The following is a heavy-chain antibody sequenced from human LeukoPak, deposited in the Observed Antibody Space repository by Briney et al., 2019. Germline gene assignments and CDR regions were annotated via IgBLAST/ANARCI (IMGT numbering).Heavy chain of an antibody. V-gene: IGHV3-49*04. J-gene: IGHJ4*02. Sequence: PGQSLRLSCRTSGFTFDDFAMIWVRQPAGKGLEWVGFIRRRAYGGAAEYAASVKGRFIISRDDSKGIAYLQMNSLKTEDTAVYYCSRNGLVDLDYWGQGSRVIVSP. CDR2: IRRRAYGGAA. CDR1: GFTFDDFA. CDR3: SRNGLVDLDY.